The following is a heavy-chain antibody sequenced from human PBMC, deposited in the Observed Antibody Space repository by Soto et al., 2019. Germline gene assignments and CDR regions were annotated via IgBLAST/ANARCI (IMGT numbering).Heavy chain of an antibody. CDR3: ARDENRGYYYDSSGTDFGY. Sequence: QVQLVQSGAEVKKPGASVKVSCKASGYTFTSYGISWVRQAPGQGLEWMGWISAYIGNTNYAQKLQGRVTMTTDTSTSTAYMELRSLRSDDTAVYYCARDENRGYYYDSSGTDFGYWGQGTLVTVSS. CDR1: GYTFTSYG. V-gene: IGHV1-18*04. CDR2: ISAYIGNT. D-gene: IGHD3-22*01. J-gene: IGHJ4*02.